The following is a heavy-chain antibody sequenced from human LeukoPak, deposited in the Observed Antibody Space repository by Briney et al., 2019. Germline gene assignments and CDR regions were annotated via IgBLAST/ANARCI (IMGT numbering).Heavy chain of an antibody. CDR3: ARDQGPSGDFWSGYYYYYYYYMDV. CDR2: ISAYNGNT. V-gene: IGHV1-18*01. J-gene: IGHJ6*03. CDR1: GYTFTSYG. D-gene: IGHD3-3*01. Sequence: VASVKVSCKASGYTFTSYGISWVRQAPGQGLEWMGWISAYNGNTNYAQKLQGRVTMTTDTSTSTAYMELRSLRSDDTAVYYCARDQGPSGDFWSGYYYYYYYYMDVWGKGTTVTVSS.